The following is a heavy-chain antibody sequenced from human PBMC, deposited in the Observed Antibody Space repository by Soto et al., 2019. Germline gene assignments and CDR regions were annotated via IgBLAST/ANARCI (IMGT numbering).Heavy chain of an antibody. V-gene: IGHV4-30-4*01. J-gene: IGHJ4*02. CDR1: GGPISRGDHV. D-gene: IGHD5-18*01. Sequence: SETLSLTCAVSGGPISRGDHVWRCFRQPPGKGLESIVYISYGGTTYYNPSLQSRITISVDTSKNQFSLKLSSVTAADTATYYCARGRGYGYGIDYWGQGTLVTVS. CDR3: ARGRGYGYGIDY. CDR2: ISYGGTT.